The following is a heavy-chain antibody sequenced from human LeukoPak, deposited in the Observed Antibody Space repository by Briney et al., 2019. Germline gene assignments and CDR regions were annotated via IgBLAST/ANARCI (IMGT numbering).Heavy chain of an antibody. Sequence: PSETLSLTCAVSGGSISSGGYSWSWIRQPPGKGLEWIGYIYHNGNTYYSPSLKSRVTISVDTSKNQFSLKLSSVTAADTAVYYCARDPNSNTWQTFDYWGQGTLVTVSS. CDR3: ARDPNSNTWQTFDY. D-gene: IGHD6-13*01. CDR2: IYHNGNT. J-gene: IGHJ4*02. CDR1: GGSISSGGYS. V-gene: IGHV4-30-2*01.